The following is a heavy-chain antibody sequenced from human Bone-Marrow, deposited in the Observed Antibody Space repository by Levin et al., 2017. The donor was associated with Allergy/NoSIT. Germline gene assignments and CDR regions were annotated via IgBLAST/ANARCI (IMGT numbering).Heavy chain of an antibody. CDR1: GFTLRSYW. CDR2: INSDGSST. D-gene: IGHD3-3*01. CDR3: VREGNFWSGYDY. J-gene: IGHJ4*02. Sequence: GESLKISCAASGFTLRSYWMHWVRQAPGKGLVWVSRINSDGSSTNYAESVKGRFTISRDNAKNTLYLQMNSLRAEDTAVYYCVREGNFWSGYDYWGQGTLVTVSS. V-gene: IGHV3-74*01.